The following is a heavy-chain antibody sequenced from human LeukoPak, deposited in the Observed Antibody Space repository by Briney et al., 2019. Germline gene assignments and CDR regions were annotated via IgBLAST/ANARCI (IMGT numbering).Heavy chain of an antibody. Sequence: SETLSLTCTVSGGSISGYYWSWIRQPAGKGLEWIGRVYTSGSTHYNPSLKSRVTMSVDTSKNQFSLKLSSVTAADTAVYYCARLITGATTAFDIWGQGTMVTVSS. D-gene: IGHD1-7*01. J-gene: IGHJ3*02. V-gene: IGHV4-4*07. CDR2: VYTSGST. CDR1: GGSISGYY. CDR3: ARLITGATTAFDI.